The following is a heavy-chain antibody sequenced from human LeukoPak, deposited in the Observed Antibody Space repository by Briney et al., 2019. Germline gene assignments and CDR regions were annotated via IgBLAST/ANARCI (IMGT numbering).Heavy chain of an antibody. V-gene: IGHV3-23*01. CDR3: AKSRYYDSSGYPNNYFDY. Sequence: GGSLRLSCAASGFTFSSYAMSWVRQAPGKGLEWVSAISGGGGSTYYADSVKGRFTISRDNSKNTLYLQMNSLRAEDTAVYYCAKSRYYDSSGYPNNYFDYWGQGTLVTASS. J-gene: IGHJ4*02. CDR2: ISGGGGST. CDR1: GFTFSSYA. D-gene: IGHD3-22*01.